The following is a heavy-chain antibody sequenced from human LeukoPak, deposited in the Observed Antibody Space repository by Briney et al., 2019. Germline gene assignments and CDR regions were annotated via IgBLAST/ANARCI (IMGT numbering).Heavy chain of an antibody. CDR1: GFTFSSYS. V-gene: IGHV3-48*04. J-gene: IGHJ5*02. Sequence: PGGSLRLSCAASGFTFSSYSMNWVRQAPGKGLECISYISDRSSTIYYADSVEGRFTISRDNAKNSLYLQMNSLRAEDTAVYYCARDIVVVPAAPPGWFDPWGQGTLVTVSS. CDR3: ARDIVVVPAAPPGWFDP. CDR2: ISDRSSTI. D-gene: IGHD2-2*01.